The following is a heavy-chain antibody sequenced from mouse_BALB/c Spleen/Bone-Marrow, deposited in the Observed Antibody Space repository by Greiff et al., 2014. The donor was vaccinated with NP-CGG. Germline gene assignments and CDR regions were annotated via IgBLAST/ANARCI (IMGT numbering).Heavy chain of an antibody. D-gene: IGHD1-1*01. V-gene: IGHV7-3*02. CDR2: IRNKANGYTA. CDR1: GFTFTDYY. CDR3: AIDIYGRDS. J-gene: IGHJ2*01. Sequence: EVKLMESGGGLVQPGGSLRLSCATSGFTFTDYYMSWVRQPPGKALEWLGFIRNKANGYTAEYSASVEGRFTISRDNSQSILYLQMNTLRAEDSATYYCAIDIYGRDSWGQGTTLTVSS.